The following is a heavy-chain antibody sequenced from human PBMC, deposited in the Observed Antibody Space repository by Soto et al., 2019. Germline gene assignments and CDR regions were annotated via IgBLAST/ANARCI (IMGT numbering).Heavy chain of an antibody. V-gene: IGHV3-11*01. D-gene: IGHD2-8*01. CDR2: ISSRSSTI. CDR3: ASGTNGAFFVY. Sequence: QVQLVESGGGLVKSGGSLRLSCAASGFTFSDYYMSWIRQAPGKGLEWVSYISSRSSTIFYADSVKGRFTISRDNDKNSLYLQMNSLRAEDTAVYYCASGTNGAFFVYWGQGILVTVSS. CDR1: GFTFSDYY. J-gene: IGHJ4*02.